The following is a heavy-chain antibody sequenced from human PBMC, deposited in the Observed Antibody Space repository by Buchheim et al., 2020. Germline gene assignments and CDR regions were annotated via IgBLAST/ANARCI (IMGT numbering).Heavy chain of an antibody. CDR3: ARLGIVVAVFDY. Sequence: QVQLQESGPGLVKPSETLSPTCTVSGGSISSYYWSWIRQPPGKGLEWIGYIYYSGSTNYNPSLKRRVTISVDTYKKQVSRKLSSVTAADTAVYYCARLGIVVAVFDYWGQGTL. V-gene: IGHV4-59*01. CDR1: GGSISSYY. CDR2: IYYSGST. J-gene: IGHJ4*02. D-gene: IGHD3-22*01.